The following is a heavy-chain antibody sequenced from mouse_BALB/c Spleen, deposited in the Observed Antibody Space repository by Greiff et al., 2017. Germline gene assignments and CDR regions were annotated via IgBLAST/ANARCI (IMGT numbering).Heavy chain of an antibody. CDR1: GYTFTSYV. V-gene: IGHV1-14*01. Sequence: VQLQQSGPELVKPGASVKMSCKASGYTFTSYVMHWVKQKPGQGLEWIGYINPYNDGTKYNEKFKGKATLTSDKSSSTAYMELSSLTSEDSAVYYCAREEGVYYYAMDYWGQGTSVTVSS. CDR2: INPYNDGT. J-gene: IGHJ4*01. CDR3: AREEGVYYYAMDY.